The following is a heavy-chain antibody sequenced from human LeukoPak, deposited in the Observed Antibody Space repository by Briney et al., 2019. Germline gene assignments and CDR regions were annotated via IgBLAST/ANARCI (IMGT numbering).Heavy chain of an antibody. CDR2: IYASGGT. Sequence: SETLSLTCTVSGGSFSSYFWTWIRQPAGKGLEWIGRIYASGGTNFNSSLRSRVTMSLDTSKNQFSLKLTSVTAADTAVYYCTRESSTAVTTPFDYWGQGILVTVSS. D-gene: IGHD4-17*01. CDR1: GGSFSSYF. J-gene: IGHJ4*02. V-gene: IGHV4-4*07. CDR3: TRESSTAVTTPFDY.